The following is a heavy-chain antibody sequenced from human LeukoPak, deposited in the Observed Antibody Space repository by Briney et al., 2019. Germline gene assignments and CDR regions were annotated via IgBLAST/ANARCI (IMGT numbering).Heavy chain of an antibody. V-gene: IGHV3-33*06. CDR3: AKSSRGSEYFQH. CDR1: GFTFSSYG. Sequence: PGRSLRLSCAASGFTFSSYGMHWVRQAPGKGLEWVAVIWYDGSNKYYADSVKGRFTISRDNSKNTLYLQMNSLRAEDTAVYYCAKSSRGSEYFQHWGQGTLVTVSS. D-gene: IGHD2-15*01. CDR2: IWYDGSNK. J-gene: IGHJ1*01.